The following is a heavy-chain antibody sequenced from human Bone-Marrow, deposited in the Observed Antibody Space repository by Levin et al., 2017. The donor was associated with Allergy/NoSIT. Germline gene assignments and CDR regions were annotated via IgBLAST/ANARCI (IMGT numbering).Heavy chain of an antibody. J-gene: IGHJ3*01. V-gene: IGHV3-48*02. CDR2: ISSSSVTI. D-gene: IGHD3-22*01. CDR1: GFSFSSKS. Sequence: GGSLRLSCAASGFSFSSKSMHWVRQAPGKGLEWLSSISSSSVTIFYADSVRGLFTISRDNAMNSLYLQMNSLKDEDTAVYFCARDRRISSGYYSDTFDLWGQGTMVTVSS. CDR3: ARDRRISSGYYSDTFDL.